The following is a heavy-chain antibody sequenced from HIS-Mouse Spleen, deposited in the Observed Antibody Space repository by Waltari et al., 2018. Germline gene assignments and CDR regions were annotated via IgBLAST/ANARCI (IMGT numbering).Heavy chain of an antibody. V-gene: IGHV1-2*02. CDR2: INATGGGT. J-gene: IGHJ4*02. CDR3: AGGGEGGDVFDY. Sequence: QVQLVQSGAEVKKPGASVKVSCKASGYTFTGYYMHWVRQAPGQGLEWMGWINATGGGTNEEKTFQRRVTMTRETAISTAELGLGRLRSDDTAVYYCAGGGEGGDVFDYWGQGTLVTVSS. CDR1: GYTFTGYY. D-gene: IGHD3-16*01.